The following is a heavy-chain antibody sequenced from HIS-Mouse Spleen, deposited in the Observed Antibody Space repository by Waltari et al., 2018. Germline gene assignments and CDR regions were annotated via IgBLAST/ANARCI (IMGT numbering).Heavy chain of an antibody. Sequence: QLQLQESGPGLAKPSETLSLTCPVSGGSISITSSYWGWIRQPPGKGLEWIGSIYYSGSTYYNPSLKSRVTISVDTSKNQFSLKLSSVTAADTAVYYCAREIPYSSSWYDWYFDLWGRGTLVTVSS. V-gene: IGHV4-39*07. D-gene: IGHD6-13*01. CDR3: AREIPYSSSWYDWYFDL. CDR1: GGSISITSSY. CDR2: IYYSGST. J-gene: IGHJ2*01.